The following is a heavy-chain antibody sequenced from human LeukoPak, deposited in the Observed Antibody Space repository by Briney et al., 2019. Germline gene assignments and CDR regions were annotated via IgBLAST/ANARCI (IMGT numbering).Heavy chain of an antibody. J-gene: IGHJ4*02. V-gene: IGHV3-49*04. Sequence: PGGSLRLSCTASGFTFGDYAMSWVRQAPGKGLEWVGFIRSKAYGGTTEYAASVKGRFTISRDDSKSIAYLQMNSLKTEDTAVYYCTRDSAPYYYDSSGYPALHDYWGQGTLVTVSS. CDR2: IRSKAYGGTT. CDR1: GFTFGDYA. D-gene: IGHD3-22*01. CDR3: TRDSAPYYYDSSGYPALHDY.